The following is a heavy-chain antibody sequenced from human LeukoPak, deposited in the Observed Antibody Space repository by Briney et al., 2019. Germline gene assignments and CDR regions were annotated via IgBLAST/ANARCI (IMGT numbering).Heavy chain of an antibody. V-gene: IGHV1-2*06. J-gene: IGHJ4*02. CDR1: GYTFTGYY. CDR3: ARVYSYDYYFDY. Sequence: ASVKVSCTASGYTFTGYYMHWVRQAPGQGLEWMGRINPNSGGTNYAQKFQGRVTMTRDTSISTAYMELSRLRSDDTAVYYCARVYSYDYYFDYWGQGTLVTVSS. D-gene: IGHD5-18*01. CDR2: INPNSGGT.